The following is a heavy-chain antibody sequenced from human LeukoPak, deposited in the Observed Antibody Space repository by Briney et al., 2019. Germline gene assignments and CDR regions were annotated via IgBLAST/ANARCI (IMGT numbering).Heavy chain of an antibody. CDR3: ARWYYYDSRGYYFDF. D-gene: IGHD3-22*01. J-gene: IGHJ4*02. Sequence: SETLSLTCTVSGGSISSYYWSWIRQPAGKGLEWIGRIYSSGNTNYNPSLKSRVTMSVDTSKNQFSLKLSSVTAADTAVYYCARWYYYDSRGYYFDFWGQGTLVTASS. CDR1: GGSISSYY. V-gene: IGHV4-4*07. CDR2: IYSSGNT.